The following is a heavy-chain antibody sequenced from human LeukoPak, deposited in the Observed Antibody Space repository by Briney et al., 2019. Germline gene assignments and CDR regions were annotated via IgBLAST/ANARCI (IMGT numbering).Heavy chain of an antibody. Sequence: SETLSLTCAVYGGSFSGYYWSWIRQPPGKGLEWIGEINHSGSTNYNPSLKSRVTISVDTSKNQFSLKLSSVTAADAAVYYCARQCSSSWDPNHYYYYMDVWGKGTTVTVSS. V-gene: IGHV4-34*01. J-gene: IGHJ6*03. D-gene: IGHD2-2*01. CDR3: ARQCSSSWDPNHYYYYMDV. CDR1: GGSFSGYY. CDR2: INHSGST.